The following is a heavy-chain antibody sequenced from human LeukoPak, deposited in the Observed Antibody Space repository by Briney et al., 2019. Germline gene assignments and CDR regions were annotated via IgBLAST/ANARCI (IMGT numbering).Heavy chain of an antibody. CDR2: IYYSGTT. Sequence: PSETLSLTCTVSGGSISSYYWSWIRQPPGKGLEWIGYIYYSGTTNYNPSLKSRVTISVDTSKNQFSLKLNSVTAADTAVYYCTRLPLRSHFDYWGQGTLVTVSS. V-gene: IGHV4-59*08. CDR3: TRLPLRSHFDY. CDR1: GGSISSYY. J-gene: IGHJ4*02.